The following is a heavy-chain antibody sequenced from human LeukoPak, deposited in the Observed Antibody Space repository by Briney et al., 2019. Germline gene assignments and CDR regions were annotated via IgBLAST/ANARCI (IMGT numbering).Heavy chain of an antibody. CDR2: IRGSGGST. CDR1: GFTFSSYA. D-gene: IGHD3-10*01. CDR3: TKEGLPSGSSWSAWFDP. V-gene: IGHV3-23*01. J-gene: IGHJ5*02. Sequence: PGGSLRLSCAASGFTFSSYAMNWVRQAPGKGLEWVSTIRGSGGSTYYADSVKGRFTISRDNSKNTLYLQMNSLRADDTAVYYCTKEGLPSGSSWSAWFDPWGQGTLVTVSS.